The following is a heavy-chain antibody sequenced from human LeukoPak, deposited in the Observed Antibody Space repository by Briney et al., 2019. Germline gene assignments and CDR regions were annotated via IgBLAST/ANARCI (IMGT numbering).Heavy chain of an antibody. CDR2: ISGSGGST. Sequence: GGSLRLSCAASGFTFTSYAMSWVRQAPGKGLEWVSAISGSGGSTYYADSVKGRFTISRDNSKNTLYLQMNSLRAEDTAVYYCAKDRYSSGWNFDYWGQGTLVTVSS. J-gene: IGHJ4*02. V-gene: IGHV3-23*01. CDR3: AKDRYSSGWNFDY. D-gene: IGHD6-19*01. CDR1: GFTFTSYA.